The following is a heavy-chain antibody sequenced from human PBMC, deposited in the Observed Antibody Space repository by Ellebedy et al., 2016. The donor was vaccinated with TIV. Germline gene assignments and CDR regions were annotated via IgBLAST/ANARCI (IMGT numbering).Heavy chain of an antibody. Sequence: GESLKISCAISGFAFDDYTMHWVRQAPGKGLEWVSLITRDGGSTFYADSVKGRFTISRDTGKNSLYLQMNSLRTDDTALYYCANERWKYFEHWGRGTLVTVPS. J-gene: IGHJ1*01. D-gene: IGHD1-1*01. CDR1: GFAFDDYT. CDR2: ITRDGGST. CDR3: ANERWKYFEH. V-gene: IGHV3-43*01.